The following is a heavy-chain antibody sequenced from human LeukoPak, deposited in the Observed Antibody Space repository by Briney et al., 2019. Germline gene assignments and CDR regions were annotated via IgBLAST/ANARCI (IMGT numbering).Heavy chain of an antibody. CDR2: IYYSGSSYT. Sequence: PSETLSLTCTVSGGSISSSPYYWGWLRQPPGKGLEWIGTIYYSGSSYTYYNPSLKSRVTISIDTSKNQFSLNLSSVTAADTAVYYCACTKFDPYAFDIWGQGTMVTVSS. V-gene: IGHV4-39*01. J-gene: IGHJ3*02. D-gene: IGHD2-2*01. CDR1: GGSISSSPYY. CDR3: ACTKFDPYAFDI.